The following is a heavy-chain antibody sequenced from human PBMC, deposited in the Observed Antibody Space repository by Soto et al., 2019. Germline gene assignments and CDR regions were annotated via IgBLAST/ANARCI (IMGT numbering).Heavy chain of an antibody. V-gene: IGHV1-8*01. CDR3: ARGTGTKVDE. Sequence: SVQVSCKASGYTFTSYDINWVRQATGQGLEWMGWMNPNSGNAGYAQKFQGRVTMTRNTSISTAYMELSSLRSEDTAGEYCARGTGTKVDEWGQGTLVTVS. D-gene: IGHD1-1*01. CDR1: GYTFTSYD. CDR2: MNPNSGNA. J-gene: IGHJ4*02.